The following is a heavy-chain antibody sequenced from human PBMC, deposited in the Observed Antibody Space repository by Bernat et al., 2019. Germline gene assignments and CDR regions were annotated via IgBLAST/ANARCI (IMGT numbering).Heavy chain of an antibody. CDR2: ISSSSSYI. D-gene: IGHD5-12*01. CDR1: GFTFSSYS. Sequence: EVQLVESGGGLVKPGGSLRLSCAASGFTFSSYSMNWVRQAPGKGLEWVSSISSSSSYIYYADSVKGRFTISRDNAKNSLYLQMNSLRAEDTAVYYCARGRYSGYDPAQYYYYYYGMDVWGQGTTVTVSS. V-gene: IGHV3-21*01. CDR3: ARGRYSGYDPAQYYYYYYGMDV. J-gene: IGHJ6*02.